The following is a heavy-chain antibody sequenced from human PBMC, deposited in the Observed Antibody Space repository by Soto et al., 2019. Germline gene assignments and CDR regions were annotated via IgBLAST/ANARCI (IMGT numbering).Heavy chain of an antibody. J-gene: IGHJ6*02. D-gene: IGHD2-21*02. CDR2: IYYGLNT. CDR3: AGLHTYQRDCKGYHSFDLDV. Sequence: QLQLQESGPGLVKPSETLSLTCTVSGASISSGSFYWGWIRQPPGKGLGWFGCIYYGLNTYYNPSPTSLVNISVDTASNHFSLALSSVTAADAAVYYCAGLHTYQRDCKGYHSFDLDVWGHGTTGT. V-gene: IGHV4-39*02. CDR1: GASISSGSFY.